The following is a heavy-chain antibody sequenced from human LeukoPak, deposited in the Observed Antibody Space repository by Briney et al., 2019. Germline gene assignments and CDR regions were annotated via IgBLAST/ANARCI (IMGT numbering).Heavy chain of an antibody. Sequence: GGSLRLSCAASGFTFSSYAVSWVRQAPGKGLEWVSAISGSGGSTYYADSVKGRFTISRDSSKNTLYLQMNSLRAEDTAVYYCAKDRGYCSSTSCFFDYWGQGTLVTVSS. D-gene: IGHD2-2*01. CDR3: AKDRGYCSSTSCFFDY. V-gene: IGHV3-23*01. CDR2: ISGSGGST. J-gene: IGHJ4*02. CDR1: GFTFSSYA.